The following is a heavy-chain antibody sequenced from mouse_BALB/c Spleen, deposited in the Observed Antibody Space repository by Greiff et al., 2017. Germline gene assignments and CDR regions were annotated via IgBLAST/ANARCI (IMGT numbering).Heavy chain of an antibody. Sequence: EVKLMESGGGLVQPGGSRKLSCAASGFTFSDYGMAWVRQAPGKGPEWVAFISNLAYSIYYADTVTGRFTISRENAKNTLYLEMSSLRSEDTAMYYCARDRGRRGSYWYFDVWGAGTTVTVSS. CDR1: GFTFSDYG. D-gene: IGHD2-12*01. CDR3: ARDRGRRGSYWYFDV. V-gene: IGHV5-15*02. CDR2: ISNLAYSI. J-gene: IGHJ1*01.